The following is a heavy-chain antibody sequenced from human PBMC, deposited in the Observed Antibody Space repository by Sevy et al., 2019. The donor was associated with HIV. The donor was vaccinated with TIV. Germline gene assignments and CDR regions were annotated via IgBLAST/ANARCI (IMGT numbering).Heavy chain of an antibody. Sequence: GGPLRLSCAASGFTFSSYSMNWVRQAPGKGLEWVSSISSRSNYIYYADSVKGRFTISRDNAKNSLYLQMNSLRAEDTAIYSCARDAREGSGYFHDGFDMWGQGTMVTVSS. D-gene: IGHD3-3*01. CDR3: ARDAREGSGYFHDGFDM. CDR2: ISSRSNYI. J-gene: IGHJ3*02. V-gene: IGHV3-21*01. CDR1: GFTFSSYS.